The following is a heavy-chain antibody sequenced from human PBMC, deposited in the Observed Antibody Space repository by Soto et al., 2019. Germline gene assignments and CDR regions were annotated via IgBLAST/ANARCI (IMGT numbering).Heavy chain of an antibody. V-gene: IGHV1-46*01. CDR2: ITPSGGAT. Sequence: ASVKVSCKTSGYTFTSYHIHWVRQAPGQGLEWVGIITPSGGATMYAQKFQGRVTMTRDTSTSTVYMELSTLTSEDTAVYYCARELSGGYFDYWGPGTLVTVSS. J-gene: IGHJ4*02. CDR1: GYTFTSYH. D-gene: IGHD7-27*01. CDR3: ARELSGGYFDY.